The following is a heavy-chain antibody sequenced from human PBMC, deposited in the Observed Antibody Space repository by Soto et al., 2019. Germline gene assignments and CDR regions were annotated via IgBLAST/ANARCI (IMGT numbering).Heavy chain of an antibody. J-gene: IGHJ4*02. Sequence: VKVSCKASGGTFSSYAISWVRQAPGQGLEWMGGIIPIFGTANYAQKFQGRVTITADESTSTAYMELSSLRSEDTAVYYCARDRYADYGDPFRIDYWGQGTLVTVSS. CDR2: IIPIFGTA. CDR3: ARDRYADYGDPFRIDY. CDR1: GGTFSSYA. V-gene: IGHV1-69*13. D-gene: IGHD4-17*01.